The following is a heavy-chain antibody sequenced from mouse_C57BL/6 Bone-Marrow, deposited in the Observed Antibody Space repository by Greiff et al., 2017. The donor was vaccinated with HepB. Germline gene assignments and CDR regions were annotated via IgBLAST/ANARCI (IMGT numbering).Heavy chain of an antibody. Sequence: EPGPGLVKPSQSLFLTCSITGFPITSGYYWIWIRQSPGKPLEWMGYITHSGETFYNPSLQSPITITRETSKNQFFLQLNSVTTEDTAMYYCAGGPYGNYGFAYWGQGTLVTVSA. V-gene: IGHV12-3*01. CDR2: ITHSGET. D-gene: IGHD2-1*01. J-gene: IGHJ3*01. CDR1: GFPITSGYY. CDR3: AGGPYGNYGFAY.